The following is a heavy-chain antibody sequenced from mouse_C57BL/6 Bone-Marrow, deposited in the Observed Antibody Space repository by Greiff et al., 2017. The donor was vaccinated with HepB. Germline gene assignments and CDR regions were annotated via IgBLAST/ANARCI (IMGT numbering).Heavy chain of an antibody. Sequence: QVQLQQPGAELVKPGASVKMSCKASGYTFTSYWITWVKQRPGQGLEWIGDIYPGSGSTNYNEKFKSKATLTVDTSSSTAYMQLSSLTSEDSAVYYCARGPYYSKSYWYFDVWGTGTTVTVSS. CDR3: ARGPYYSKSYWYFDV. D-gene: IGHD2-5*01. CDR1: GYTFTSYW. V-gene: IGHV1-55*01. J-gene: IGHJ1*03. CDR2: IYPGSGST.